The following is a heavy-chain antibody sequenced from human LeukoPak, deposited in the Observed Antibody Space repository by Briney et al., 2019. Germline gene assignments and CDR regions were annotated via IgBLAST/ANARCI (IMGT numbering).Heavy chain of an antibody. D-gene: IGHD6-13*01. CDR3: AKTAGTVPSEWLARLYYFDY. CDR1: GFTFSNAW. V-gene: IGHV3-15*01. Sequence: GGSLRLSCAASGFTFSNAWMSWVRQAPGKGLEWVGRIKSKTDGGTTDYAAPVKGRFTISRDDSKNTLYLQMNSLRAEDTAVYYCAKTAGTVPSEWLARLYYFDYWGQGTLVTVSS. J-gene: IGHJ4*02. CDR2: IKSKTDGGTT.